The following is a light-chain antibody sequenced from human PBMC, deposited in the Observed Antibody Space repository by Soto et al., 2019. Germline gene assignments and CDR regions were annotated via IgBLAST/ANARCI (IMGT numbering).Light chain of an antibody. V-gene: IGLV2-11*01. Sequence: QSALTQPRAVSGSPGQSVTISCTGTSSDVGGYNYVSWYQQHPGNAPKLMMYDVSKRPSGVPDRFSGSKSGNTASLTISGLQADDEADYYCCSYAGSYPYVVFGGGTKVTVL. CDR3: CSYAGSYPYVV. J-gene: IGLJ2*01. CDR2: DVS. CDR1: SSDVGGYNY.